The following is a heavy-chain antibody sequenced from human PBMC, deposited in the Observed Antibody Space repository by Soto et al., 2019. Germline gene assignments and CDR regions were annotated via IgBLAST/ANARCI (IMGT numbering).Heavy chain of an antibody. Sequence: SVKVSCKASGFTFTSSAVQWVRQARGQRLEWIGWIVVGSGNTNYAQKFQERVTITRDMSTSTAYMELSSLRSEDTAVYYCAADYSPNYYYYGMDIWGQGTTVTVSS. J-gene: IGHJ6*02. CDR1: GFTFTSSA. V-gene: IGHV1-58*01. CDR2: IVVGSGNT. D-gene: IGHD2-15*01. CDR3: AADYSPNYYYYGMDI.